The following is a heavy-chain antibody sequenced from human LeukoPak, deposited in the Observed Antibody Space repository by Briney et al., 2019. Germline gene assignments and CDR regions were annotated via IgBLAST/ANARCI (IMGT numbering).Heavy chain of an antibody. CDR3: ARTYYYGSGSYYRRLVYYFDY. J-gene: IGHJ4*02. V-gene: IGHV1-69*13. D-gene: IGHD3-10*01. CDR1: GGTFSSYA. CDR2: IIPIFGTA. Sequence: PVKVSCKASGGTFSSYAISWVRQAPGQGLEWMGEIIPIFGTANYAQKFQDRVTITADESTSTAYMELSSLRSEDTAVYYCARTYYYGSGSYYRRLVYYFDYWGQGTLVTVSS.